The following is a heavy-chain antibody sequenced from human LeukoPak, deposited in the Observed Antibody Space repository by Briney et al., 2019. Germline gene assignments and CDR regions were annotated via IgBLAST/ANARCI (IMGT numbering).Heavy chain of an antibody. CDR3: ARDSILAATDSILPATAPYYDYYMDV. Sequence: GGSLRLSCAASGFTFSSYAMSWVRQAPGKGLEWVSSISGSGGSTFYEDSVKGRFTISRDNSRDNSKNTVYLQMNSLRAEDTAVYYCARDSILAATDSILPATAPYYDYYMDVWGKGTTITVS. V-gene: IGHV3-23*01. J-gene: IGHJ6*03. CDR2: ISGSGGST. D-gene: IGHD2-21*02. CDR1: GFTFSSYA.